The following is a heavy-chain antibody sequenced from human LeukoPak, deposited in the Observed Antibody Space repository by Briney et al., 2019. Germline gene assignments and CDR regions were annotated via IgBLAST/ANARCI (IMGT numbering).Heavy chain of an antibody. Sequence: SETLSLTCTVSGASISGSGYYWGWIRQPPGKGLEWIGNIYDSGSTYYNVSLQSRVTISIDTSKNQFSLRLSSVTAADTAMYYCAKSGGYGLIDYWGQGTLVTVSS. J-gene: IGHJ4*02. V-gene: IGHV4-39*01. CDR2: IYDSGST. CDR3: AKSGGYGLIDY. CDR1: GASISGSGYY. D-gene: IGHD1-26*01.